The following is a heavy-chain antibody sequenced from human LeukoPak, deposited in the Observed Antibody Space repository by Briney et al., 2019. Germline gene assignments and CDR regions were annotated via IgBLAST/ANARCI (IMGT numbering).Heavy chain of an antibody. D-gene: IGHD1-26*01. CDR2: IYYSGST. J-gene: IGHJ4*02. Sequence: PSETLSLTCTVSGGSITSYHYSWIRQPPGKGLEWIGYIYYSGSTNYNPSLKSRVTISVDTSKNQFSLKLSSVTAADTAVYYCARGGSGTYYHYSGRGTLVTVSS. CDR1: GGSITSYH. CDR3: ARGGSGTYYHY. V-gene: IGHV4-59*01.